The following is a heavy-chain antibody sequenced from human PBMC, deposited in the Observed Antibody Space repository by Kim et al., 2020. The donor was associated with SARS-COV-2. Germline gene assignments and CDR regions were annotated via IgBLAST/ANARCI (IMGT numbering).Heavy chain of an antibody. CDR2: ISYDGSNK. CDR3: ARNKGVWQQLDEYAFDI. D-gene: IGHD6-13*01. V-gene: IGHV3-30*04. CDR1: GFTFSSYA. Sequence: GGSLRLSCAVSGFTFSSYAMHWVRQAPGKGLEWVAVISYDGSNKYYADSVKGRFTISRDNSKNTLYLQMNSLRAEDTALYYCARNKGVWQQLDEYAFDI. J-gene: IGHJ3*02.